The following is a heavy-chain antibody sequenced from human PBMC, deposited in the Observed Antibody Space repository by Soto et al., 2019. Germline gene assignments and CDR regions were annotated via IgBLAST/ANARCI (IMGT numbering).Heavy chain of an antibody. V-gene: IGHV3-30*12. J-gene: IGHJ5*02. D-gene: IGHD3-22*01. CDR1: GFTFSSYG. CDR2: ISNDSSTK. CDR3: ARGADYDSSGIRLNWFDP. Sequence: GGSLRLSCAASGFTFSSYGMHWVRQAPGKGLEWVSYISNDSSTKYYADSVKGRFTISRDNSKNSLYLQMNSLRDEDTAVYYCARGADYDSSGIRLNWFDPWGQGTLVTVSS.